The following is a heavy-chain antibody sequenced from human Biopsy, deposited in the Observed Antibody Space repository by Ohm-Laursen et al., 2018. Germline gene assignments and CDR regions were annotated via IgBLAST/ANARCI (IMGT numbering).Heavy chain of an antibody. D-gene: IGHD3-16*01. V-gene: IGHV3-66*01. CDR2: IHGSGRT. Sequence: LRLSCTASEFNVDRNHMNWVRQAPGKGLEWVSMIHGSGRTDYADSVKGRFTVSRGNSKDTVYLQMNALRVDDTAMYYCAGAGGHSFWGQGALVTVSS. CDR1: EFNVDRNH. CDR3: AGAGGHSF. J-gene: IGHJ4*02.